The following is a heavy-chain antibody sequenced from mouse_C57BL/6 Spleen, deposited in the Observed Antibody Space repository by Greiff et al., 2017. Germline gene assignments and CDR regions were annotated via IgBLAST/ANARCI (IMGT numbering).Heavy chain of an antibody. Sequence: QVQLQQSGPELVKPGASVKISCKASGYAFSSSWMNWVKQRPGKGLEWIGRIYPGDGDTNYNGKFKGTATLTADKSSSTAYMQLSSLTSEDSAVYFCARDGYHSWFAYWGQGTLVTVSA. D-gene: IGHD2-3*01. CDR3: ARDGYHSWFAY. CDR1: GYAFSSSW. CDR2: IYPGDGDT. V-gene: IGHV1-82*01. J-gene: IGHJ3*01.